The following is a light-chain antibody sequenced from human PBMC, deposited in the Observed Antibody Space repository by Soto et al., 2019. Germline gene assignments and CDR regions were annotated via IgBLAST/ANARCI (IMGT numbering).Light chain of an antibody. J-gene: IGKJ4*01. CDR1: QSDIKY. V-gene: IGKV1-39*01. Sequence: DIQMTQSPSSLSASVGDRVTITCRASQSDIKYVNWYQVKPGRAPKLLIYAASSLQDGVPSRFSGSGSETEFTLDISGLQPEDFVTYYCQQSHIPLTFGGGTKVDIK. CDR2: AAS. CDR3: QQSHIPLT.